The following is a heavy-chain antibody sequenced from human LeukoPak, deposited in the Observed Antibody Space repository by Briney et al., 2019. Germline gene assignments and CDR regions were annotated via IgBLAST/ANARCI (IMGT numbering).Heavy chain of an antibody. CDR2: ISYDGSNV. CDR1: GFTFGTYG. CDR3: AKDYYGSGRYIIPTDS. Sequence: TGGSLRLSCVASGFTFGTYGMHWFGRAPGKGRNGGEVISYDGSNVYYADSVKGRFTISRDNSKNTLYLQMNSLRVEDTAMYYCAKDYYGSGRYIIPTDSWGQGTLVTVSS. V-gene: IGHV3-30*18. D-gene: IGHD3-10*01. J-gene: IGHJ4*02.